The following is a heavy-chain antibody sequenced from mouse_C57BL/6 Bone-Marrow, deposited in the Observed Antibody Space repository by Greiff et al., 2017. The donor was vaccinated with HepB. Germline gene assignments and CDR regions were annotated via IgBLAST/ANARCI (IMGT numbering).Heavy chain of an antibody. D-gene: IGHD3-1*01. CDR2: INPYNGGT. CDR1: GYTFTDYY. Sequence: EVQLQQSGPVLVKPGASVKMSCKASGYTFTDYYMNWVKQSHGKSLEWIGVINPYNGGTSYNQKFKGKATLTVDKSSSTAYMELNSLTSEDSAVYYCARPALVAMDYWGQGTSVTVSS. J-gene: IGHJ4*01. V-gene: IGHV1-19*01. CDR3: ARPALVAMDY.